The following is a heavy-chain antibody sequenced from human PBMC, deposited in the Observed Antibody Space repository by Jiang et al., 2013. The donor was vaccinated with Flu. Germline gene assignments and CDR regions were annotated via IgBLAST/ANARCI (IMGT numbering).Heavy chain of an antibody. J-gene: IGHJ4*02. Sequence: GLVKPSETLSLTCTVSGGSVNSHLYCWDWIRQPPGKGLEWIGCVFYTGTIYYNPSLKSRVTISLDTSKNQFSLTLSSVTAADTATYFCARRPATPGVDYWGQGTLVTVSS. CDR2: VFYTGTI. V-gene: IGHV4-39*07. D-gene: IGHD2-2*01. CDR1: GGSVNSHLYC. CDR3: ARRPATPGVDY.